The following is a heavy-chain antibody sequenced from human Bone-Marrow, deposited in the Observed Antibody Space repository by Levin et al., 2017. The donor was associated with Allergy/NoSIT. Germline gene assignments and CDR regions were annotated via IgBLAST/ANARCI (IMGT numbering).Heavy chain of an antibody. CDR1: GASISGSNW. CDR2: VYHGGRT. D-gene: IGHD6-13*01. V-gene: IGHV4-4*02. Sequence: PSETLSLTCAVSGASISGSNWWSWVRQPPGKGLEWLGEVYHGGRTNYNPSLKSRVNISTDTSKNQVSLTLSSVTAADTALYYCAILAATATKGFDFWGQGTLVTVSS. J-gene: IGHJ4*02. CDR3: AILAATATKGFDF.